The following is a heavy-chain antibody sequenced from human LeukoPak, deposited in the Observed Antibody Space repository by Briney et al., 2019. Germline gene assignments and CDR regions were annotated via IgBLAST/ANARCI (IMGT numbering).Heavy chain of an antibody. D-gene: IGHD3-10*01. V-gene: IGHV3-23*01. CDR2: ISGSGGST. CDR1: GFTFSSYG. J-gene: IGHJ4*02. CDR3: ASSQYYYGSGSSGDY. Sequence: PGGSLRLSCAASGFTFSSYGMSWVRQAPGKGLEWVSAISGSGGSTYYADSVKGRFTISRDNSKNTLYLQMNSLRAEDTAVYYCASSQYYYGSGSSGDYWGQGTLVTVSS.